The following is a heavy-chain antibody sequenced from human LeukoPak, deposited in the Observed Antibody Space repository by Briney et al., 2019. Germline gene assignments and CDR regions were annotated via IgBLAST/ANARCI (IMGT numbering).Heavy chain of an antibody. Sequence: PSETLSLTCTVSGGSISSFYWSWIRQPPGKGLEYIGYIYSSGSTNYNPSLKSRVTISLDTSKNQFSLKLNSVTATDTAVYFRARDPGNYFDYWGQGTLVTVSS. CDR2: IYSSGST. CDR1: GGSISSFY. D-gene: IGHD3-10*01. J-gene: IGHJ4*02. V-gene: IGHV4-59*01. CDR3: ARDPGNYFDY.